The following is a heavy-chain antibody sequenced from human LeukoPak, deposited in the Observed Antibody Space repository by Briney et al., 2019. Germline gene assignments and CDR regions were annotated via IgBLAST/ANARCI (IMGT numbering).Heavy chain of an antibody. CDR1: GGSFSGYY. Sequence: SETLSLTCAVYGGSFSGYYWSWIRQPPGKGLEWIGEINHSVSTNYNPSLKSRVTISVDTSKNQFSLKLSSVTAADTAVYYCARSGSYFRVYYFDYWGQGTLVTVSS. D-gene: IGHD1-26*01. J-gene: IGHJ4*02. V-gene: IGHV4-34*01. CDR2: INHSVST. CDR3: ARSGSYFRVYYFDY.